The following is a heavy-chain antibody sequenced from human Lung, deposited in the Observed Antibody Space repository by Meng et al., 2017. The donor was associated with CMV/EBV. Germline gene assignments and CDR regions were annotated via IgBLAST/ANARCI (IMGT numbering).Heavy chain of an antibody. CDR1: GGSISSYY. Sequence: SETXSLXCTVSGGSISSYYWSWIRQPPGKGLEDIGYIYYSGSTSYNPSLKSRVTISVDTSKNQFSLKLSSVTAADTAVYYCARHGSGSYFYGMAVWGQGTXVTVSS. D-gene: IGHD3-10*01. CDR2: IYYSGST. CDR3: ARHGSGSYFYGMAV. V-gene: IGHV4-59*01. J-gene: IGHJ6*02.